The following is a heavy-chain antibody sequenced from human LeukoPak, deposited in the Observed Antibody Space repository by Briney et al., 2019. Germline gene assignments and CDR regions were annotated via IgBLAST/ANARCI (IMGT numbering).Heavy chain of an antibody. V-gene: IGHV4-4*07. J-gene: IGHJ2*01. CDR1: GGSISSYY. CDR3: ARGYCSGGSCYQKPYWYFDP. Sequence: SETLSLTCTVSGGSISSYYWSWIRQPAGKGLEWIGRIYTSGSTNYNPSLKSRVTMSVDTSKNQFSLELSSVTAADTAVYYCARGYCSGGSCYQKPYWYFDPWGRGTLVTVSS. D-gene: IGHD2-15*01. CDR2: IYTSGST.